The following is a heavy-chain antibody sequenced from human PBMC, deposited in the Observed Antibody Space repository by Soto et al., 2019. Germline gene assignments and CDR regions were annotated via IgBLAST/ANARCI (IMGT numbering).Heavy chain of an antibody. J-gene: IGHJ2*01. CDR3: ARSVGASYWYFDL. Sequence: GGSLRLSCAASGFTFSSYAMHWVRQAPGKGLEWVAVISYDGSNKYYADSVKGRFTISRDNSKNTLYLQMNSLRAEDTAVYYCARSVGASYWYFDLWGRGTLVTVSS. D-gene: IGHD3-10*01. V-gene: IGHV3-30-3*01. CDR1: GFTFSSYA. CDR2: ISYDGSNK.